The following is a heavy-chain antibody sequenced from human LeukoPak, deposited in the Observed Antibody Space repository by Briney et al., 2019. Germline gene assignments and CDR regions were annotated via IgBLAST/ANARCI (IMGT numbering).Heavy chain of an antibody. J-gene: IGHJ3*01. CDR3: AKVPNIGYSSGPHS. Sequence: HPGGSLRLSCAASGFTFSSYAMSWVRQAPGKGLEWVSAISGSGGSTYYADSVKGRFTISRDNSKNTLYLQMNSLRAEDTAVYYCAKVPNIGYSSGPHSWGQGTMVTVSS. D-gene: IGHD6-19*01. CDR2: ISGSGGST. CDR1: GFTFSSYA. V-gene: IGHV3-23*01.